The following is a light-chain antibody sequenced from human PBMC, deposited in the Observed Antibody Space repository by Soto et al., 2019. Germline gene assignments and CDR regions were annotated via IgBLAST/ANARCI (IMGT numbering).Light chain of an antibody. Sequence: DIHMTQSPSSLPVSVGDRVTSTCRNSQNINAWLAWYQQRPGQAPKLLIYDASTVQSGVPSRFSGSGSGTEFTLTISSLQPDDSATYYCQHYSLYSPWTFGQATKVDIK. V-gene: IGKV1-5*01. J-gene: IGKJ1*01. CDR1: QNINAW. CDR3: QHYSLYSPWT. CDR2: DAS.